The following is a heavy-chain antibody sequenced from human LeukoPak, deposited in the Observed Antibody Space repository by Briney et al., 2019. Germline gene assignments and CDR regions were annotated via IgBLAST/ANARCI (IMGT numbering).Heavy chain of an antibody. V-gene: IGHV1-2*02. CDR2: INPKNGGT. D-gene: IGHD2-15*01. Sequence: ASVKVSCKASGYTFTGYMHWVRQAPGQGLEWMGWINPKNGGTNYAQKFQGRVTMTRDTSISTVYMELTRLRSDDTAVYYCARGYCSGGSCYYRGYFDYWGQGTLVTVSS. J-gene: IGHJ4*02. CDR3: ARGYCSGGSCYYRGYFDY. CDR1: GYTFTGY.